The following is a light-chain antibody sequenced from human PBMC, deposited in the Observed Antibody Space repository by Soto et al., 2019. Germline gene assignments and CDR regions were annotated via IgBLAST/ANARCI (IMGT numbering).Light chain of an antibody. Sequence: QSVLTQPPSASGSPGQSVTISCTGTSSDVGAHNYVSWYQQHPGKAPKLIIYEVSKWPSGVPDRFSGSKSGNTASLTVSGLQAEEEADYYSSAYRNSNFQRVFGTGTKVTVL. CDR2: EVS. CDR1: SSDVGAHNY. J-gene: IGLJ1*01. V-gene: IGLV2-8*01. CDR3: SAYRNSNFQRV.